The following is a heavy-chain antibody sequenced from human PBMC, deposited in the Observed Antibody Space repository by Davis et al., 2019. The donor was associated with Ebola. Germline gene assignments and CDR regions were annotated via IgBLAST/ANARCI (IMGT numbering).Heavy chain of an antibody. V-gene: IGHV4-59*01. CDR1: GGSISSYY. D-gene: IGHD5-18*01. J-gene: IGHJ5*02. Sequence: SETLSLTCTVSGGSISSYYWSWIRQPPGKGLEWIGYIYYSGSTNYNPSLKSRVTISVATSKNQFSLKLSSVTAADTAVYYCARGVGYSYGYGGWFDPWGQGTLVTVSS. CDR3: ARGVGYSYGYGGWFDP. CDR2: IYYSGST.